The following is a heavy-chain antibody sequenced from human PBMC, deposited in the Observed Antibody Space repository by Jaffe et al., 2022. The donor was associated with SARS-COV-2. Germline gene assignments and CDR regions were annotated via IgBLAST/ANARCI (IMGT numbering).Heavy chain of an antibody. J-gene: IGHJ6*02. Sequence: QVQYVQSGAEVRKPGASVKVSCKASGYTFTDYAIQWVRQAPGQSLEWLGWINGGRGDTKLSQKFQGRVTLIRDTSASTAYMELSSLRSEDTAVYYCARGVWSILNRRYYYYGMDVWGQGTTVTVSS. D-gene: IGHD2-8*02. CDR3: ARGVWSILNRRYYYYGMDV. CDR2: INGGRGDT. V-gene: IGHV1-3*01. CDR1: GYTFTDYA.